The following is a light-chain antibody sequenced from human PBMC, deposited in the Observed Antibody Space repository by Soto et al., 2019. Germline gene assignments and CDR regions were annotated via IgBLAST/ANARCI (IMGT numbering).Light chain of an antibody. J-gene: IGKJ1*01. Sequence: AIRMTQSPSSLSASTGDRVTITCRASQGISSYLAWYQQKPGKAPKLLIYAAYTLQSGVPSRFSGSGSGTDFTLTIGCLQSEDFATYYCQQYYSYPRTFGQGTKVEIK. CDR3: QQYYSYPRT. V-gene: IGKV1-8*01. CDR1: QGISSY. CDR2: AAY.